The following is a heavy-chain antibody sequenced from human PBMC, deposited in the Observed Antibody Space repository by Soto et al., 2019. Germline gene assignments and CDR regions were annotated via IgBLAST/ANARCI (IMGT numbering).Heavy chain of an antibody. CDR2: ISSSGSAI. V-gene: IGHV3-11*01. J-gene: IGHJ5*02. D-gene: IGHD3-3*01. Sequence: PGGSLRLSCAASGFTFSDYYMSWIRQAPGKGLEWVSYISSSGSAIYYADCVKGRFTIARDNAQNSLYLQMNSLSAEDTAVYSCARHVRFTIFGVDHPGGFDPWGQGTLVTVSS. CDR1: GFTFSDYY. CDR3: ARHVRFTIFGVDHPGGFDP.